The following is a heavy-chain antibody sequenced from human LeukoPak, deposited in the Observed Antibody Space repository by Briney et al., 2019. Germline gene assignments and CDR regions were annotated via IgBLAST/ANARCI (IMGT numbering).Heavy chain of an antibody. Sequence: ASVKVSCKASGFAFTSSAVQWVRQTRGQRLEWIGWIVVGSGNTNYAQKFQERVTITRDMSTSTAYMELSSLRSEDTAVYYCARSGYYVDTAMVRYYYYYGMDVWGQGTTVTVSS. V-gene: IGHV1-58*01. CDR3: ARSGYYVDTAMVRYYYYYGMDV. J-gene: IGHJ6*02. CDR2: IVVGSGNT. D-gene: IGHD5-18*01. CDR1: GFAFTSSA.